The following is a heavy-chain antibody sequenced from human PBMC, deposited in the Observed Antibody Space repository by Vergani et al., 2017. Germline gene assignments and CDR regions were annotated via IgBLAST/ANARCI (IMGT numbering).Heavy chain of an antibody. D-gene: IGHD6-19*01. V-gene: IGHV4-39*01. Sequence: QLQLQESGPGLVKPSATLPLTCSVSGASIRSSNYYWGWIRQPPGKGLEWIASIYYSGSTYYNPSLKSRVTISVDTSKNQFSLTLSSVTAADTAVYFCARHSXVEWLVKLGWIDPWGQGILVTVSS. J-gene: IGHJ5*02. CDR3: ARHSXVEWLVKLGWIDP. CDR2: IYYSGST. CDR1: GASIRSSNYY.